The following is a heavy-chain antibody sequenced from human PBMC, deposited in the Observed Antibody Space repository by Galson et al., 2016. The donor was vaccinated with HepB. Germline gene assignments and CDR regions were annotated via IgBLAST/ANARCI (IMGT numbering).Heavy chain of an antibody. D-gene: IGHD5-18*01. CDR1: GFTFSDFG. J-gene: IGHJ4*02. CDR2: IWADGSNK. Sequence: SLRLSCAASGFTFSDFGMHWVRQAPGKGLEWLAGIWADGSNKYYADSVKGRFTISRDNAKNSLYLQMNRLRAEDTAVYFCARDMAGYSYGFGFDYWGQGTLVTVSS. CDR3: ARDMAGYSYGFGFDY. V-gene: IGHV3-33*01.